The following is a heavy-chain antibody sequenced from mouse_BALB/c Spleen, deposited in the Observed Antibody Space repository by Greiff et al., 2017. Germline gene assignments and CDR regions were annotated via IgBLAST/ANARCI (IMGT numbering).Heavy chain of an antibody. J-gene: IGHJ3*01. V-gene: IGHV5-9-3*01. D-gene: IGHD2-14*01. CDR1: GFTFSSYA. Sequence: EVKLEESGGGLVKPGGSLKLSCAASGFTFSSYAMSWVRQTPEKRLEWVATISSGGSYTYYPDSVKGRFTISRDNAKNTLYLQMSSLRSEDTAMYYCARHHRGFAYWGQGTLVTVSA. CDR2: ISSGGSYT. CDR3: ARHHRGFAY.